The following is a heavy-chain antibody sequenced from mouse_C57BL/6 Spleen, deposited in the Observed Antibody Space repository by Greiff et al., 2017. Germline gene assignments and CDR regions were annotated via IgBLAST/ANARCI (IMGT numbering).Heavy chain of an antibody. CDR1: GYTFTSYW. CDR2: IHPTSGST. Sequence: QVQLQQSGAELVKPGASVKLSCKASGYTFTSYWMNWVKQRPGQGLELIGMIHPTSGSTNYNENFKSKATLTVDKSSSTAYMQLSSLTSEDSAVYYCSSFDDYDWGYYFDYWGQGTTLTVSS. CDR3: SSFDDYDWGYYFDY. V-gene: IGHV1-64*01. J-gene: IGHJ2*01. D-gene: IGHD2-4*01.